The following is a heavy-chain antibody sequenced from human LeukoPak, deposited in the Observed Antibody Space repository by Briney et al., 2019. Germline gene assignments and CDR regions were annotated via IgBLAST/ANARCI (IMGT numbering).Heavy chain of an antibody. J-gene: IGHJ5*02. V-gene: IGHV4-39*07. Sequence: GSLRLSCAASGFTFSSYSMNWVRQPPGKGLEWIGSIYYSGNTYYNPSLNSRVTISVDTSKNQFSLKLSSVTAADTAVYYCARTFSYYYDISGPNWFDPWGQGTLVTVSS. CDR1: GFTFSSYS. CDR2: IYYSGNT. D-gene: IGHD3-22*01. CDR3: ARTFSYYYDISGPNWFDP.